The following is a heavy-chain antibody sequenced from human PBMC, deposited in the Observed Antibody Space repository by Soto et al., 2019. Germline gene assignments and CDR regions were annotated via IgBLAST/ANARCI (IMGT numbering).Heavy chain of an antibody. Sequence: ASVKVSCKASGYTFTGYYMHWVRQAPGQGLEWMGWINPNSGGTNYAQKFQGWVTMTRDTSTSTAYMELRSLRSDDTAVYYCARKVYYYDSSGYYYFDYWGQGTLVTVSS. CDR1: GYTFTGYY. CDR3: ARKVYYYDSSGYYYFDY. D-gene: IGHD3-22*01. V-gene: IGHV1-2*04. CDR2: INPNSGGT. J-gene: IGHJ4*02.